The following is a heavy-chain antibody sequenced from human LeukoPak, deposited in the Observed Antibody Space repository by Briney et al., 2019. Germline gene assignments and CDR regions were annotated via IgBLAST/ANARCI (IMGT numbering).Heavy chain of an antibody. CDR3: AREVFTKPAFDI. D-gene: IGHD2-2*01. CDR2: ISAYNGNT. J-gene: IGHJ3*02. CDR1: GYTFTSYG. V-gene: IGHV1-18*01. Sequence: ASVKVSCKASGYTFTSYGISWVRQAPGQGLEWMGWISAYNGNTNYAQKLQGRVTMTADTPTSTAYMELRSLRSDDTAVYYCAREVFTKPAFDIWGQGTMVTVSS.